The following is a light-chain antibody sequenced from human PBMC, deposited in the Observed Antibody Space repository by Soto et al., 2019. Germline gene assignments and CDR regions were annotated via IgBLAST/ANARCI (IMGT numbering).Light chain of an antibody. CDR1: QSVRSN. V-gene: IGKV3-15*01. CDR2: GAS. CDR3: QQYLITPWT. J-gene: IGKJ1*01. Sequence: EIVMTQSPATLSVSPGERATLSCRASQSVRSNLAWYQQKPGQAPRLLIYGASTRATGIPARFSGSGSGTDFTLTIGRLEPEDFAVYYCQQYLITPWTFGQGTKVDIK.